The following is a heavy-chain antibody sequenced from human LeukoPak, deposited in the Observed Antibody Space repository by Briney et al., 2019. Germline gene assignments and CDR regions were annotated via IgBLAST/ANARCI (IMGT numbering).Heavy chain of an antibody. CDR3: ARDHSTYYYDTSGYYYDAFDY. CDR2: ITPSSYI. J-gene: IGHJ4*02. CDR1: GFTFSSYT. V-gene: IGHV3-21*01. D-gene: IGHD3-22*01. Sequence: GGSLRLSCAASGFTFSSYTMNWLRQAPGKGLEWVSSITPSSYIYYADSLKGRFTISRDNAKHSLYLQMNSLRAEDTAVYYCARDHSTYYYDTSGYYYDAFDYWGRGTLVTVSS.